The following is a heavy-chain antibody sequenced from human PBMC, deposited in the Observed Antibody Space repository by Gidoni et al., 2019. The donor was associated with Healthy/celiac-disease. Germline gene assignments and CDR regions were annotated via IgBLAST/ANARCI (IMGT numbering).Heavy chain of an antibody. CDR3: TRVPTRGYYDSSGYFEADYFDY. Sequence: EVQLVESGGGLVKPGRSLRLSCTASGFTFGDYAMSWFRQAPGKGLEWVGFIRSKAYGGTTEYAASVKGRFTISRDDSKSIAYLQMNSLKTEDTAVYYCTRVPTRGYYDSSGYFEADYFDYWGQGTLVTVSS. CDR2: IRSKAYGGTT. D-gene: IGHD3-22*01. V-gene: IGHV3-49*05. J-gene: IGHJ4*02. CDR1: GFTFGDYA.